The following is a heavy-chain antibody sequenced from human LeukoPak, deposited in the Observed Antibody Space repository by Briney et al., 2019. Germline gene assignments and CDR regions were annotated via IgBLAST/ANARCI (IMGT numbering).Heavy chain of an antibody. D-gene: IGHD1-26*01. V-gene: IGHV3-23*01. CDR2: ISASGGNT. CDR3: AKENHGIVGATTLIDY. Sequence: GGSLRLSCAASGFTFSSYAMSWVRQAAGKGLEWVSVISASGGNTYYADSVKGRFTISRDNSKNTLYLQMNSLRAEDTAVYYCAKENHGIVGATTLIDYWGQGTLVTVSS. CDR1: GFTFSSYA. J-gene: IGHJ4*02.